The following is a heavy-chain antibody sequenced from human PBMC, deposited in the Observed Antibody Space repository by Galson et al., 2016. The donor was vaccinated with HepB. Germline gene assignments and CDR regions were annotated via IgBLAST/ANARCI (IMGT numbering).Heavy chain of an antibody. D-gene: IGHD6-6*01. CDR2: ISRSGGST. CDR1: GFMFSTYA. CDR3: ARGNGQAGRQIDS. Sequence: SLRLSCAPSGFMFSTYAVHWVRQAPGKGLEYVSGISRSGGSTYYADSVKGRFTISRDNSNNALYLQMSALRGDDTAVYFCARGNGQAGRQIDSWGQGTLVTVSS. V-gene: IGHV3-64*04. J-gene: IGHJ4*02.